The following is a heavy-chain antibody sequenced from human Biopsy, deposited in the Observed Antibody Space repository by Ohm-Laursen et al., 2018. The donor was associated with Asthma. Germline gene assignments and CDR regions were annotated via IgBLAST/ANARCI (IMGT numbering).Heavy chain of an antibody. Sequence: GASVKVSCKTSGYTFNSAGITWVRQAPGQGLEWLGWISVYNGNTKVAQKLQDRVTMTTDTSTSTAYMELRSLRSDDTAVYFCARAGDYSNYYGIDVWGQGTTVTV. CDR3: ARAGDYSNYYGIDV. V-gene: IGHV1-18*01. CDR2: ISVYNGNT. CDR1: GYTFNSAG. J-gene: IGHJ6*02. D-gene: IGHD3-10*01.